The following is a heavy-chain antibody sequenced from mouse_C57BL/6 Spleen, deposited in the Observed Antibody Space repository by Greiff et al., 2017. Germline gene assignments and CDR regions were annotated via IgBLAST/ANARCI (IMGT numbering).Heavy chain of an antibody. CDR2: IHPNSGST. V-gene: IGHV1-64*01. D-gene: IGHD1-1*01. CDR3: ARNYYGSSPSYWYFDV. Sequence: QVQLKQPGAELVKPGASVKLSCKASGYTFTSYWMHWVKQRPGQCLEWIGMIHPNSGSTNYNEKFKSKATLTVDKSSITAYMQLSSLTSEDSAVYYCARNYYGSSPSYWYFDVWGTGTTVTVSS. CDR1: GYTFTSYW. J-gene: IGHJ1*03.